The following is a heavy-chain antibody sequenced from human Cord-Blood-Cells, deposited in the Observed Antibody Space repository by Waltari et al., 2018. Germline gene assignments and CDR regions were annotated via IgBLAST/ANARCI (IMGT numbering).Heavy chain of an antibody. CDR2: INHSGST. V-gene: IGHV4-34*01. J-gene: IGHJ4*02. CDR3: ARLSGSYYFDY. CDR1: GGSFSGYY. D-gene: IGHD1-26*01. Sequence: QVQLQQWGAGLLKPSETLSLTCAVYGGSFSGYYWSWIRQPPGKGLEWIGEINHSGSTNYNPSLKSRVTISVDTSKHQFSLKLSSVTAADTAVYYCARLSGSYYFDYWGQGTLVTVSS.